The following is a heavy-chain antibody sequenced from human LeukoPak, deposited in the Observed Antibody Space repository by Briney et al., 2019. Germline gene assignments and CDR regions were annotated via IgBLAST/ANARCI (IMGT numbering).Heavy chain of an antibody. CDR3: ARERRDGYKDAFDI. CDR2: IYYSGST. D-gene: IGHD5-24*01. Sequence: SETLSLTCTVSGGSISSYYWSWIRQPPGKGLEWFGYIYYSGSTNYSPSLKSRVTISVDTSKNQFSLKLSSVTAADTAVYYCARERRDGYKDAFDIWGQGTMVTVSS. CDR1: GGSISSYY. J-gene: IGHJ3*02. V-gene: IGHV4-59*01.